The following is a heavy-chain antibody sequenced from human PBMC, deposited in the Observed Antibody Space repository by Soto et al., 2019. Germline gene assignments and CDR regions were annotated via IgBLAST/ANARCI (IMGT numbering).Heavy chain of an antibody. V-gene: IGHV4-31*03. CDR3: ASGNSASAYIDH. CDR2: IYYSGST. CDR1: GGSISSGGYY. Sequence: SETLSLTCTVSGGSISSGGYYWSWIRQHPGKGLEWIGYIYYSGSTYYNPSLKSRVTISVDTSKNQFSLKLSSVTAADTAVYCCASGNSASAYIDHWGQGALVTVSS. D-gene: IGHD5-12*01. J-gene: IGHJ4*02.